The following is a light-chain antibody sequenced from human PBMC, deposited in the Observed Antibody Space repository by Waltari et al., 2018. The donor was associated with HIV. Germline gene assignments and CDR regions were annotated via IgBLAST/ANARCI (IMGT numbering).Light chain of an antibody. V-gene: IGKV3-15*01. CDR1: QSVSSN. CDR3: QQYNSWPGT. Sequence: EIVMTQSPATLSVSPGERATLSCRASQSVSSNLAWYQHKPGQAPRLLIYDASTGATGIPARFSGSGSGTEFTLTISSLQSEDFAVYYCQQYNSWPGTFGQGTKVEIK. J-gene: IGKJ1*01. CDR2: DAS.